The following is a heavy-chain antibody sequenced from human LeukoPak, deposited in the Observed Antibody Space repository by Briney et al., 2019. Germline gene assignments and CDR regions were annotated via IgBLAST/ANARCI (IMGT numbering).Heavy chain of an antibody. Sequence: SETLSLTCTVSGGSISSYYWSWIRQPPGRGLEWIGYIYYSGSTNYNPSLKSRVTISVDTSKNQFSLKLSSVTAADTAVYYYARGSPGHIWFGGYFDYWGQGTLVTVSS. CDR1: GGSISSYY. V-gene: IGHV4-59*01. CDR2: IYYSGST. D-gene: IGHD3-10*01. J-gene: IGHJ4*02. CDR3: ARGSPGHIWFGGYFDY.